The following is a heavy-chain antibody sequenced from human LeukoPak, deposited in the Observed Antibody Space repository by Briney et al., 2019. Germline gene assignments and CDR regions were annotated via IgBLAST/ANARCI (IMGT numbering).Heavy chain of an antibody. D-gene: IGHD2-15*01. V-gene: IGHV3-23*01. Sequence: GGSLRLSCAASGFTFNNYAMSWVRQAPGKGLEWVPTISGSGDSTHYADSVKGRFTISRDNSKNTLYMQMNSLRVEDTAVYYCVKGCSYTGCYTSEEWGQGALVTVSS. CDR3: VKGCSYTGCYTSEE. CDR1: GFTFNNYA. J-gene: IGHJ4*02. CDR2: ISGSGDST.